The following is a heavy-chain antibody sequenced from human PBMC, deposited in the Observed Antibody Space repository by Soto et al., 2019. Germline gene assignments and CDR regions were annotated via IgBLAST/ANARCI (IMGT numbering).Heavy chain of an antibody. Sequence: SQTLSLTWVISGDSVPTNSATWNWIRQSPSRGLEWLGRTYLRSKWYNEYAVSVKSRIAIRPDTSKNLFSLQLSSVTPEGTAVYFCARAAVAFDAFDLWGQGTVVTV. CDR1: GDSVPTNSAT. CDR3: ARAAVAFDAFDL. D-gene: IGHD2-15*01. J-gene: IGHJ3*01. CDR2: TYLRSKWYN. V-gene: IGHV6-1*01.